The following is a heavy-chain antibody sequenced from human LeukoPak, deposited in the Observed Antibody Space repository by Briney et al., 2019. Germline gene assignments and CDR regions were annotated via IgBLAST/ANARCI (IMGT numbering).Heavy chain of an antibody. J-gene: IGHJ6*02. V-gene: IGHV4-28*05. Sequence: SETLSLTCAVSGYSISSSNWWGWIRQPPGKGLEWIGYIYYSGSIYYNPSLKSRVTMSVDTSKNQFSLKLSSVTAVDTAVYYCARTMSSSHTVYGMDVWGQGTTVSVSS. CDR2: IYYSGSI. D-gene: IGHD2-2*02. CDR3: ARTMSSSHTVYGMDV. CDR1: GYSISSSNW.